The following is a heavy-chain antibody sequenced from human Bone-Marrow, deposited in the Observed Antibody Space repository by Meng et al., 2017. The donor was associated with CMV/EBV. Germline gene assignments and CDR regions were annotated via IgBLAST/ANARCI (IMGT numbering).Heavy chain of an antibody. CDR1: GGSVTRGNYC. CDR2: IHYTGSS. D-gene: IGHD1-1*01. V-gene: IGHV4-61*01. CDR3: ASSTTGPGDY. J-gene: IGHJ4*02. Sequence: GSLRLSCTVSGGSVTRGNYCWNWIRQPPGEGLEWIGWIHYTGSSNYNPSLKSRATITLDPSKNQFPLKVTSVTAADTAVYYCASSTTGPGDYWGQGTLVTVSS.